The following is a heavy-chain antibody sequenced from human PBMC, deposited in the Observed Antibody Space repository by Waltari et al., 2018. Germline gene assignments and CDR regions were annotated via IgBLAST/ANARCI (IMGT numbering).Heavy chain of an antibody. J-gene: IGHJ4*02. CDR1: GYTLTRYD. Sequence: QVQLVQSGAEVKKPGASVKVSCKASGYTLTRYDINWVRQATGQGREWVGWMNPKSRNTGYAQKYQGRVTITRNTAISTGYMELSRLRSEDTSVYYGAREGWVQGVIGSWGQGTLVTVSS. V-gene: IGHV1-8*03. CDR3: AREGWVQGVIGS. CDR2: MNPKSRNT. D-gene: IGHD3-10*01.